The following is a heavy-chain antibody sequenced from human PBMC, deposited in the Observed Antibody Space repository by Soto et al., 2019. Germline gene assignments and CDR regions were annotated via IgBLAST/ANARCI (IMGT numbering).Heavy chain of an antibody. CDR1: GDPISSGGYY. CDR2: IYYSGST. V-gene: IGHV4-61*08. CDR3: ARAPNCIDS. J-gene: IGHJ5*01. Sequence: SETLSLTYTVSGDPISSGGYYWSWIRQHPGKGLEWIGYIYYSGSTNYNPSLKSRVTISVDTSKNQFSLKLSSVTAADTAVYYCARAPNCIDSPCQAIFVTVS.